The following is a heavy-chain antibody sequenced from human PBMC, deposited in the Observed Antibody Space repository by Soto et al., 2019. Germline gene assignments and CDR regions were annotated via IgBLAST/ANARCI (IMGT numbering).Heavy chain of an antibody. CDR3: ARDDSFYGEPGYGMNV. V-gene: IGHV4-31*03. D-gene: IGHD4-17*01. CDR2: IYYTGTT. J-gene: IGHJ6*02. CDR1: GATISSGGFY. Sequence: SETLSLTCTVSGATISSGGFYWSWIRQRPGKGLEWIGHIYYTGTTSYNPSLNSRVTISLDMSSKQFSLKLRSVTAADTAKYFCARDDSFYGEPGYGMNVWGQGTTVTVS.